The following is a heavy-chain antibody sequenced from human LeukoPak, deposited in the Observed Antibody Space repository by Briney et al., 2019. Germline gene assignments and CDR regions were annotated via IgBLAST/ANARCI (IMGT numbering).Heavy chain of an antibody. J-gene: IGHJ5*02. D-gene: IGHD6-13*01. Sequence: GASVKVSCKASGYTFTSYDINWVRQATGQGLEWMGWMNPNSGNTGYAQKFQGRVTMTRNTSISTAYMELSSLRSEDTAVYYCARGHRLYQLVRFGEYWFDPWGQGTLVTVSS. CDR1: GYTFTSYD. V-gene: IGHV1-8*01. CDR2: MNPNSGNT. CDR3: ARGHRLYQLVRFGEYWFDP.